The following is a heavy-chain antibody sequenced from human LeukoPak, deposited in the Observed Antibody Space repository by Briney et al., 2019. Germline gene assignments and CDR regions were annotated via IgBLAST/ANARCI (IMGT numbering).Heavy chain of an antibody. CDR2: ISNSGDST. CDR3: AKDQGYSSAWYSRDGFDM. J-gene: IGHJ3*02. CDR1: GFTFSNYA. V-gene: IGHV3-23*01. D-gene: IGHD6-19*01. Sequence: GGSLRLSCAASGFTFSNYAMSWVRQAPGKGLEWVSAISNSGDSTFYADSVKGRFTISRDNSQNTLYVQMNSLRAEDTAVYYCAKDQGYSSAWYSRDGFDMWGQGTMVTVSS.